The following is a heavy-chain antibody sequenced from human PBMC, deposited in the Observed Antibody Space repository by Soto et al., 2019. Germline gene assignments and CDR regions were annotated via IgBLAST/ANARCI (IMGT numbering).Heavy chain of an antibody. CDR3: ARDRGAGYYGMDV. D-gene: IGHD3-16*01. CDR1: GYTFTVYH. CDR2: ISPNSGDT. Sequence: QEQLVQSGAEVKEPGASVKVSCKASGYTFTVYHMHWVRQAPGQGLERMGWISPNSGDTNHAQKFQGRVTMTRDTSISTAYMEIRRLRSDDTAVYYCARDRGAGYYGMDVWGQGTTVTVTS. V-gene: IGHV1-2*02. J-gene: IGHJ6*02.